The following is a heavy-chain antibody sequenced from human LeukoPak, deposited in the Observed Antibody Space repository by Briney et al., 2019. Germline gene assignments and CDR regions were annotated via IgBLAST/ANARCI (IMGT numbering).Heavy chain of an antibody. D-gene: IGHD4-17*01. CDR1: GFTFSSYW. J-gene: IGHJ4*02. CDR3: ARDSPYGDYLPYYFDY. CDR2: IKQDGTEK. V-gene: IGHV3-7*01. Sequence: GGSLRLSCAASGFTFSSYWMSWVRQAPGKGLGWVANIKQDGTEKNYVDSVKGRFAISRDNAKNSLHLQMNSLRAEDTAVYYCARDSPYGDYLPYYFDYWGQGTLVTVSS.